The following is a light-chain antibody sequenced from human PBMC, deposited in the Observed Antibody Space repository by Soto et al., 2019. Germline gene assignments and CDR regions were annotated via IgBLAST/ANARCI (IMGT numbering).Light chain of an antibody. CDR2: EVT. V-gene: IGLV2-14*01. Sequence: QSVLTQPASVSGSPGQSITISCTGTSGDIGSYNRVSWYQQHPGKAPKLIIYEVTDRPSGVSNRFSGSKSGNTASLAISGLRSDDEATYYCAAWDDTLDAQVFGGGTKLTVL. CDR1: SGDIGSYNR. CDR3: AAWDDTLDAQV. J-gene: IGLJ3*02.